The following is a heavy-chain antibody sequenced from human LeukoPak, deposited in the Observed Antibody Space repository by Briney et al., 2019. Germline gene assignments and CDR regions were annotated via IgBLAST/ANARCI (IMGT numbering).Heavy chain of an antibody. V-gene: IGHV3-72*01. D-gene: IGHD3-22*01. CDR1: GVALSDHH. CDR2: TRDKTRGYTT. Sequence: GGSLRLSCAASGVALSDHHMAWVRQAPGKGLEWVGRTRDKTRGYTTEYAASVKGRFTISRDDSQTSLYLQMNSLKTEDTAVYFCARDGREGDNSAFDIWGQGTVVTVSS. J-gene: IGHJ3*02. CDR3: ARDGREGDNSAFDI.